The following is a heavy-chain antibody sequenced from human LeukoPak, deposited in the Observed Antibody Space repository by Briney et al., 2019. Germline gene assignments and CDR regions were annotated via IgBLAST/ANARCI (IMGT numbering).Heavy chain of an antibody. D-gene: IGHD3-10*01. Sequence: SETLSLTCAVYGGSFSGYYWSWIRQPPGKGLEWIGEINHSGSTNYNPSLKSRVTISVDTSKNQFSLKLSSVTAADTAVYYCASPGSPNAFDIWGQGTMVTVSS. CDR2: INHSGST. CDR1: GGSFSGYY. V-gene: IGHV4-34*01. CDR3: ASPGSPNAFDI. J-gene: IGHJ3*02.